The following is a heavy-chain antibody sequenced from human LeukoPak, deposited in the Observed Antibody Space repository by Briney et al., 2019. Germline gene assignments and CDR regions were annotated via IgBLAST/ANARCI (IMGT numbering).Heavy chain of an antibody. CDR3: ARDNYYGSGRNV. CDR2: INHSGST. J-gene: IGHJ6*02. V-gene: IGHV4-34*01. D-gene: IGHD3-10*01. Sequence: SETLSLTCAVYGGSFSGYYWSWIRQPPGKGLEWIGEINHSGSTNYNPSLKSRVTISLDTSKNQFSLKLSSVTAADTAMYYCARDNYYGSGRNVWGQGTTVTVS. CDR1: GGSFSGYY.